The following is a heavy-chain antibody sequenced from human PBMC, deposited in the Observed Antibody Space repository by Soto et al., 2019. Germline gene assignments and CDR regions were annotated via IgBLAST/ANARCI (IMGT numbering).Heavy chain of an antibody. CDR3: ARAGYYGWGSYYNDY. CDR1: GFTFSSYG. D-gene: IGHD3-10*01. CDR2: IWYDGSNK. V-gene: IGHV3-33*01. J-gene: IGHJ4*02. Sequence: QVQLVESGGGVVQPGRSLRLSCAASGFTFSSYGMHWVRQAPGKGLEWVAVIWYDGSNKYYADSVKGRFTISRDNSKNTMYLQMNSLRAEDTAVYYCARAGYYGWGSYYNDYWGQGTLVTVSS.